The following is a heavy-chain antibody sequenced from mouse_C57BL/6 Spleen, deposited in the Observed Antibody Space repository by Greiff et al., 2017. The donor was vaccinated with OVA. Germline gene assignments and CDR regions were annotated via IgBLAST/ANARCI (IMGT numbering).Heavy chain of an antibody. CDR3: AREIITTVVGDYFDY. V-gene: IGHV5-4*01. J-gene: IGHJ2*01. D-gene: IGHD1-1*01. CDR1: GFTFSSYA. Sequence: EVQLVESGGGLVKPGGSLKLSCAASGFTFSSYAMSWVRQTPEKRLEWVATISDGGSYTYYPDNVKGRFTISRDNAKNKLYLQMSHLKSEDTAMYYCAREIITTVVGDYFDYWGQGTTLTVSS. CDR2: ISDGGSYT.